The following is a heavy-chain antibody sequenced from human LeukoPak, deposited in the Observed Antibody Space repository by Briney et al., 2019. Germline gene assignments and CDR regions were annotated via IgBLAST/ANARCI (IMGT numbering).Heavy chain of an antibody. D-gene: IGHD2-15*01. CDR2: ISSTGGTI. V-gene: IGHV3-48*04. CDR3: ARAAYCSGGSCYSVIAPEYYFDY. CDR1: GFTFSSNS. Sequence: GGSLRLSCAASGFTFSSNSMNWVRQAPGKGLEWVSYISSTGGTIYYADSMKGRFTISRDNAKNSLYLQMNSLRVEDTAVYYCARAAYCSGGSCYSVIAPEYYFDYWGQGTLVTVSS. J-gene: IGHJ4*02.